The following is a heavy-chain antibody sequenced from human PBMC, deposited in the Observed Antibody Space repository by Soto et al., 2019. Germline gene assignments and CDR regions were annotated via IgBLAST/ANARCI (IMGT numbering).Heavy chain of an antibody. J-gene: IGHJ4*02. CDR1: GGSISSGGYY. V-gene: IGHV4-31*03. D-gene: IGHD5-12*01. Sequence: QVQLQESGPELVKPSQTLSLTCTVSGGSISSGGYYWSWIRQHPGKGLEWIGYIYYSGSTYYNPSLKSRDTISVDTSKNQFSLKLSSVTAADTAVYYCARVRVASSKFDYWGQGTLVTVSS. CDR2: IYYSGST. CDR3: ARVRVASSKFDY.